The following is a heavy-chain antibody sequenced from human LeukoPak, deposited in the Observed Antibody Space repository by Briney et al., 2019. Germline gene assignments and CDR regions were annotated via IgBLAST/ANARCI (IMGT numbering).Heavy chain of an antibody. Sequence: GGSLRLSCAASRLTFSTYSLNWVRQAPGKGLEWIAYISDSGSTIFYADSVKGRFTISRDNAKNSMYLQMNSLTAEDTAVYYCARGLNRNDYGDYGYWGQGTLVTVSS. D-gene: IGHD4-17*01. V-gene: IGHV3-48*01. CDR2: ISDSGSTI. J-gene: IGHJ4*02. CDR1: RLTFSTYS. CDR3: ARGLNRNDYGDYGY.